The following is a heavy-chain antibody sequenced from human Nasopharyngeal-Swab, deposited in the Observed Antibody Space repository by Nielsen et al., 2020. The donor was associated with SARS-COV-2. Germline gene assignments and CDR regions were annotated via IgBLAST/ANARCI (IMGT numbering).Heavy chain of an antibody. Sequence: ASVKVSCKASGYTFTGYYMHWVRQAPGQGLEWMGWINPNSGGTNYAQKFQGRVTMTRDTSISTAYMELSRLGSDDTAVYYCARMGYCSGGSCYSSKGGWKFDPWGQGTLVTVSS. CDR1: GYTFTGYY. CDR2: INPNSGGT. CDR3: ARMGYCSGGSCYSSKGGWKFDP. J-gene: IGHJ5*02. V-gene: IGHV1-2*02. D-gene: IGHD2-15*01.